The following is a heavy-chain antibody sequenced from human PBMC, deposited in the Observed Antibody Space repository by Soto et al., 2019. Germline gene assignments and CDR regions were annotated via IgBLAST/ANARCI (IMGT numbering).Heavy chain of an antibody. CDR1: GFTFDYYW. Sequence: EVQLVESGGGLVQPGESLRLSCAASGFTFDYYWMHWVRQAPGKGLVWVSRVHSGGTTTTYADSVKGRFTISRDNARNTVSLQMSSLXAXXXXXXXXXXXXXXXXXLXGHGTMVTVSS. J-gene: IGHJ3*01. CDR3: XXXXXXXXXL. CDR2: VHSGGTTT. V-gene: IGHV3-74*01.